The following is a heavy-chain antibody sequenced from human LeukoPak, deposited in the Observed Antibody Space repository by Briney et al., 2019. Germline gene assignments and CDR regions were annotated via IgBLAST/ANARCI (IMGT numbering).Heavy chain of an antibody. Sequence: GGSLRLSCAASGFTFSSYNMNWVRQAPGKGLEWVSSISSSSTYMYYADSLKGRFTISRDNAKNSLHLQMNSLRAEDTAVYYCARVYCGGGCYSGYYGMDVWGQGTTVTVSS. CDR2: ISSSSTYM. CDR1: GFTFSSYN. CDR3: ARVYCGGGCYSGYYGMDV. J-gene: IGHJ6*02. D-gene: IGHD2-21*02. V-gene: IGHV3-21*01.